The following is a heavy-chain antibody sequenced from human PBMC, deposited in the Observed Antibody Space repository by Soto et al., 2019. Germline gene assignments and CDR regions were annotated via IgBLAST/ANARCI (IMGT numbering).Heavy chain of an antibody. CDR1: GVSISSGGYY. CDR2: IYYSGST. Sequence: SVTLSLTCTVSGVSISSGGYYWRWIRQHPGKGLEWIGYIYYSGSTYYNPSLKSRVTISVDTSKNQFSLKLSSVTAADTAVYYCARDRGDYIWGKDYYMDVWGKGTTVTVSS. CDR3: ARDRGDYIWGKDYYMDV. V-gene: IGHV4-31*03. J-gene: IGHJ6*03. D-gene: IGHD3-16*01.